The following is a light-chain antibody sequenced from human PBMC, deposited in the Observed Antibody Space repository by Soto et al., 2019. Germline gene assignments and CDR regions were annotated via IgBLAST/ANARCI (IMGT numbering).Light chain of an antibody. Sequence: EILLTHSPGTLSLSPGERATLSPRASQSVSNNYLAWYQQKPGQAPRLLIYGASNRATGIPDRFSGSGSGTDFTLTISRLEPEDFAVYYCQQYGSSGTFGQGTKVDIK. CDR3: QQYGSSGT. CDR1: QSVSNNY. J-gene: IGKJ1*01. V-gene: IGKV3-20*01. CDR2: GAS.